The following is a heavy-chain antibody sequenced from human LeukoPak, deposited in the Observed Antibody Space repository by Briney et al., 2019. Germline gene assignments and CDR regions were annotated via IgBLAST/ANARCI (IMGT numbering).Heavy chain of an antibody. Sequence: GGSLRLSCAASGLTFSSYAMSWVRQAPGKGLDWVSAISGSGGSTYYADSVKGRFTISRDNSKNTLYLQMNSLRAEDTAVYYCAKDGGESYYDSSGYYHYWGQGTLVTVSS. J-gene: IGHJ4*02. CDR3: AKDGGESYYDSSGYYHY. V-gene: IGHV3-23*01. D-gene: IGHD3-22*01. CDR1: GLTFSSYA. CDR2: ISGSGGST.